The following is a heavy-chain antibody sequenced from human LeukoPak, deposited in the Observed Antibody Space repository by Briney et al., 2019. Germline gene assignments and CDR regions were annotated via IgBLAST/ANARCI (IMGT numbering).Heavy chain of an antibody. CDR3: AKDSGSYGDAFDI. D-gene: IGHD1-26*01. CDR1: GFTFSSYA. J-gene: IGHJ3*02. V-gene: IGHV3-23*01. CDR2: ISGSGGST. Sequence: GGSLRLSCAASGFTFSSYAMSWVRQAPGKGLEWVSAISGSGGSTYYADSVKGRFTISRDNSKNTLYLQMYSLRAEDTAVYYCAKDSGSYGDAFDIWGQGTMVTVSS.